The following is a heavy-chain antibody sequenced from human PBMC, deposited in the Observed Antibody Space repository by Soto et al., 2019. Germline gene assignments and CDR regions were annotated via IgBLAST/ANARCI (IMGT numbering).Heavy chain of an antibody. CDR2: ISSSSSYI. D-gene: IGHD1-26*01. J-gene: IGHJ4*02. CDR1: GFTFSSYS. Sequence: EVQLVESGGGLVKPGGSLRLSCAASGFTFSSYSMNWVRQAPGKGLEWVSSISSSSSYIYYADSVKGRFTISRDNAKNSLYLQMNSLRAEDTAVYYCARDKSGRVTAGSYYGHWGQGTLVTVSS. CDR3: ARDKSGRVTAGSYYGH. V-gene: IGHV3-21*01.